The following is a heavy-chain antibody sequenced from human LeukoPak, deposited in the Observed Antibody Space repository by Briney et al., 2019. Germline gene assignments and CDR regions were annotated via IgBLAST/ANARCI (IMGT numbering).Heavy chain of an antibody. D-gene: IGHD1-7*01. J-gene: IGHJ3*02. CDR2: ISYDGSNK. CDR3: ARGNYVGAFDI. CDR1: GFTFSSYA. V-gene: IGHV3-30*01. Sequence: GGSLTVSCAAAGFTFSSYAMHWVRPAPGKGLEWVAVISYDGSNKYYADSVKGRFTISRDNSKNTLYLQMNSLRAEDTAVYYCARGNYVGAFDIWGQGTMVTVSS.